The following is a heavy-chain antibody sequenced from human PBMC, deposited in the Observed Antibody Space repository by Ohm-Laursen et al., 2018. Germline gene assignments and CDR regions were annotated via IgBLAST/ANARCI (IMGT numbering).Heavy chain of an antibody. V-gene: IGHV3-30*18. D-gene: IGHD3-22*01. CDR2: ISYDGSNK. Sequence: SLRLFCAAPGFTFSSYGMHWVRQAPGKGLEWVAVISYDGSNKYYADSVRGRFTISRDNSKNTLYLQMNSLRAEDTAVYYCAKGQLLRSLWGDAFDIWGQGTMVTVSS. J-gene: IGHJ3*02. CDR1: GFTFSSYG. CDR3: AKGQLLRSLWGDAFDI.